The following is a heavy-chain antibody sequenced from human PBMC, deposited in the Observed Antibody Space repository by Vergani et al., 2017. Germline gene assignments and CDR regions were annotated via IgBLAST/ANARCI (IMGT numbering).Heavy chain of an antibody. D-gene: IGHD4-23*01. CDR1: GFTFSSYA. CDR3: ARDYGGNGYFAY. J-gene: IGHJ4*02. Sequence: QVQLVESGGGVVQPGRSLRLSCAASGFTFSSYAMHWVRQAPGKGLAWVAVISSDGRNKYYADSVKGRFTISRDNSKNTLYLQMNSLRTEDTAVYYCARDYGGNGYFAYSGQGTLVSVSS. CDR2: ISSDGRNK. V-gene: IGHV3-30*04.